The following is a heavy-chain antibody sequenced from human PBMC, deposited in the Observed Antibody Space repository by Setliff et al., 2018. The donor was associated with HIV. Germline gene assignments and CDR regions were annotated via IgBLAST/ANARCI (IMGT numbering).Heavy chain of an antibody. D-gene: IGHD6-19*01. CDR2: IYHSGNT. J-gene: IGHJ2*01. Sequence: LSLTCTVSGYSVTSDYLWCWIRQPPGKGLEWIGSIYHSGNTYYMPSLQSRVTISVDMSKNQFSLNLNSVTAADTAVYYCASGLPWRGAVAGNWYFDLWGRGTLVTVSS. V-gene: IGHV4-38-2*02. CDR1: GYSVTSDYL. CDR3: ASGLPWRGAVAGNWYFDL.